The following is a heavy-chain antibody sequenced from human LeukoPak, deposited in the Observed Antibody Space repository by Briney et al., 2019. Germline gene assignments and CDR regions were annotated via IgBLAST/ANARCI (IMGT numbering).Heavy chain of an antibody. J-gene: IGHJ3*02. V-gene: IGHV1-2*02. Sequence: ASVTVSCKASGYTFTAYYMHWVRQAPGQGLEWMGWINPNSGGTNYAQKFQGRVTMTRDTSISTAYMELSRLRSDDTVVYYCARDYYDSSGFGAFDIWGQGTMVTVSS. D-gene: IGHD3-22*01. CDR1: GYTFTAYY. CDR3: ARDYYDSSGFGAFDI. CDR2: INPNSGGT.